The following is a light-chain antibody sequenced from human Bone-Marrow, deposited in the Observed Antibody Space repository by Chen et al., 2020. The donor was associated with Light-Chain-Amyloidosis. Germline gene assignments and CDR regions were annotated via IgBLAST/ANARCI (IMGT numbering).Light chain of an antibody. CDR3: QQYNSLPWT. Sequence: IQLTQSPSSLSASVGDRVTITCRASQSINNWLAWYQQKPGKAPKLLLYKSSTLERGVPSKFSGSGSGTEFTLTISSLQPDDFATYYCQQYNSLPWTFGQGTKVEI. J-gene: IGKJ1*01. CDR1: QSINNW. V-gene: IGKV1-5*03. CDR2: KSS.